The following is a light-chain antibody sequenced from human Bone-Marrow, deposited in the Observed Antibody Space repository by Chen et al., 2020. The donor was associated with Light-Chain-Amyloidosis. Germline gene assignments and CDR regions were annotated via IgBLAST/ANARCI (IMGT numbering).Light chain of an antibody. CDR2: RDT. Sequence: SYDLTQPHSVSVSPGPTATIACSGDDLPTKYAYWYQQKPGQAPVLVIHRDTERPSGISERFSGSSSGTTATLTISGVQAEDEADYHCQSADSSGTYEVIFGGGTKLTVL. V-gene: IGLV3-25*03. CDR1: DLPTKY. J-gene: IGLJ2*01. CDR3: QSADSSGTYEVI.